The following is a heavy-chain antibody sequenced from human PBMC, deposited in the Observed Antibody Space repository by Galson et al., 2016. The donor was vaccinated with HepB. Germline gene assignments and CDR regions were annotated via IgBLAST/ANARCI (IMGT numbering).Heavy chain of an antibody. CDR2: ISGSVGST. V-gene: IGHV3-23*01. CDR3: VKGASMGWLQLQASYFDY. CDR1: GFTFSSYA. J-gene: IGHJ4*02. D-gene: IGHD5-24*01. Sequence: SLRLSFAASGFTFSSYAMSWVRQAPGKGLEWVSIISGSVGSTSYADSVKGRFTISRDNSKNTLYLQMNSLKSEDTAVYYCVKGASMGWLQLQASYFDYWGQGTLVTVSS.